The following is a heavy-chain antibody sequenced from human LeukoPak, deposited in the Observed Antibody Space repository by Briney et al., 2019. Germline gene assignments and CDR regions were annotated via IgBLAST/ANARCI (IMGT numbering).Heavy chain of an antibody. D-gene: IGHD6-19*01. CDR2: INHSGST. CDR1: GGSFSGYY. J-gene: IGHJ4*02. V-gene: IGHV4-34*01. Sequence: SETLSLTCAVYGGSFSGYYWSWIRQPPGKGLEWIEEINHSGSTNYNPSLKSRVTISVDTSKNQFSLKLSSVTAADTAVYYFARGSRASSGWYPFFDYWGQGTLVTVSS. CDR3: ARGSRASSGWYPFFDY.